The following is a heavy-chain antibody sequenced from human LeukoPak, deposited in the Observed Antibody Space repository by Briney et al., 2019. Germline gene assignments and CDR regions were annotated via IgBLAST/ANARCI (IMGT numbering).Heavy chain of an antibody. CDR3: ARVAAACTGIFVNFYYSMDI. J-gene: IGHJ6*03. CDR1: GFTFSSYG. D-gene: IGHD6-13*01. V-gene: IGHV3-7*01. CDR2: IKQDGSEK. Sequence: GGSLRLSCAASGFTFSSYGMHWVRQAPGKGLEWVANIKQDGSEKNYVDSVKGRFTISRDNAKNSVDLQMNSLRVEDTAVYYCARVAAACTGIFVNFYYSMDIWGKGTTVTISS.